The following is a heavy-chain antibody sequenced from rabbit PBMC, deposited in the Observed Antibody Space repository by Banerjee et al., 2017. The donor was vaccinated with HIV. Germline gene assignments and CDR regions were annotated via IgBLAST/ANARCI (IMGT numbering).Heavy chain of an antibody. J-gene: IGHJ4*01. CDR3: ARSYAGYAVDGVATFDL. V-gene: IGHV1S43*01. CDR2: ISTSSGTT. CDR1: GIDFSSYYY. D-gene: IGHD6-1*01. Sequence: QELEESGGGLVKPGGTLTLTCKASGIDFSSYYYMCWVRQAPGKGLELIACISTSSGTTWYANWVNGRFTISKSTSLNTVDLKMTSLTAADTATYFCARSYAGYAVDGVATFDLWGPGTLVTVS.